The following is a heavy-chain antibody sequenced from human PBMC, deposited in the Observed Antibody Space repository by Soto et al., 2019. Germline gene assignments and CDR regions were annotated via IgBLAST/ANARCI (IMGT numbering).Heavy chain of an antibody. V-gene: IGHV4-34*01. CDR1: GGSISGYY. Sequence: SETLSLTCAVYGGSISGYYWSWIRQPPGKGLEWIGEINHSGSTNYNPSLKSRVTISVDTSKNQFSLKLSSVTAADTAVYYCARGLFVVPAGQRGRWFDPWGQGTLVPVSS. CDR3: ARGLFVVPAGQRGRWFDP. D-gene: IGHD2-2*01. J-gene: IGHJ5*02. CDR2: INHSGST.